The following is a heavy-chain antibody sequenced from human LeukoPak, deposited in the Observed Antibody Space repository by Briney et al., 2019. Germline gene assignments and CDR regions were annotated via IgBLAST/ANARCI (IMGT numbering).Heavy chain of an antibody. Sequence: PGGSLRLSCAASGFTFSSYSMNWVRQAPGKGLEWVSSISSSSSYIYYADSVKGRFTISRDNAKNSLYLQMNSLRAEDTAVYYCARVPDYGVNFDYWGQGTLVTVSS. CDR3: ARVPDYGVNFDY. CDR2: ISSSSSYI. J-gene: IGHJ4*02. V-gene: IGHV3-21*01. CDR1: GFTFSSYS. D-gene: IGHD4-17*01.